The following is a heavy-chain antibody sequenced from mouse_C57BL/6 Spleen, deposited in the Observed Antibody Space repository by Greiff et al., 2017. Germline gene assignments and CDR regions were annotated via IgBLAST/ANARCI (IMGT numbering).Heavy chain of an antibody. D-gene: IGHD5-1*01. CDR1: GFTFSDYY. V-gene: IGHV5-16*01. CDR2: INYDGSST. J-gene: IGHJ1*03. CDR3: ARESTAWYFDG. Sequence: EVKLEESEGGLVQPGSSMKLSCTASGFTFSDYYMAWVRQVPEKGLEWVANINYDGSSTYYLDSLKSRFIISRDNAKNILYLQLSSLKSEDTATYYCARESTAWYFDGWGTGTTVTVSS.